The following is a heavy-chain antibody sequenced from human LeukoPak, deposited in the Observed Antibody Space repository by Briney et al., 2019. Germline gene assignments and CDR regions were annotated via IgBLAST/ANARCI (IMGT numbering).Heavy chain of an antibody. CDR2: MSSDGSNK. CDR3: ARDQITTVRGIIARSTPYYDYHYMDV. J-gene: IGHJ6*03. V-gene: IGHV3-30*04. Sequence: GGSLRLSCAASGFTFSSYAMHWVRQAPGKGLEWVAVMSSDGSNKYYADSVKGRFTISRDNSKNTLYLQMNSLRADDTAVYYCARDQITTVRGIIARSTPYYDYHYMDVWGKGTTVTVSS. CDR1: GFTFSSYA. D-gene: IGHD3-10*01.